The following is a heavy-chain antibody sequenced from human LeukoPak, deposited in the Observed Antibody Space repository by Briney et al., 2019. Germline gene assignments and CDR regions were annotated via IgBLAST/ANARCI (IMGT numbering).Heavy chain of an antibody. CDR1: GGSISSSSYY. D-gene: IGHD6-19*01. CDR2: IYYSGST. Sequence: SSETLSLTCTVSGGSISSSSYYWGWIRQPPGKGLEWIGSIYYSGSTYYNPSLKSRVTISVDTSKNQFSLKLSSVTAADTAVYYCARTYSSGWYYFDYWGQGTLVTVSS. CDR3: ARTYSSGWYYFDY. V-gene: IGHV4-39*07. J-gene: IGHJ4*02.